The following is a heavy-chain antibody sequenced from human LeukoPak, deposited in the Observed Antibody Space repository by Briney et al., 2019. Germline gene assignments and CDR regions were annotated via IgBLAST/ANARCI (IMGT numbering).Heavy chain of an antibody. CDR1: GFTFSSYA. CDR3: ARRSSRAVPAFYGMDV. CDR2: ISGSGGST. V-gene: IGHV3-23*01. D-gene: IGHD2-2*01. Sequence: PGGSLRLSCAASGFTFSSYAMSWVRQAPGKGLEWVSAISGSGGSTYYADSVKGRFTISRDNSKNTLYLQMNSLRAEDTAVYYCARRSSRAVPAFYGMDVWGQGTTVTVSS. J-gene: IGHJ6*02.